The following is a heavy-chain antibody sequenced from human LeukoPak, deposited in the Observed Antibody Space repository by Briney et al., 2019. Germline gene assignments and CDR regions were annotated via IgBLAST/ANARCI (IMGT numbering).Heavy chain of an antibody. CDR1: GGTFSSYA. D-gene: IGHD2-15*01. Sequence: ASVKVSCKASGGTFSSYAISRVRQAPGQGLEWMGGIIPIFGTANYAQKFQGRVTITADESTSTAYMELSSLRSEDTAVYYCARDNPGLLEVASYYYYGMDVWGQGTTVTVSS. J-gene: IGHJ6*02. CDR2: IIPIFGTA. CDR3: ARDNPGLLEVASYYYYGMDV. V-gene: IGHV1-69*13.